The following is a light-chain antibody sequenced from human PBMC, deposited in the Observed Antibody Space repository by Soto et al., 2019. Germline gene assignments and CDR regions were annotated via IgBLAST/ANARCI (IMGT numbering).Light chain of an antibody. CDR3: QQYGSSPWT. CDR2: GAS. CDR1: QSVSSNY. Sequence: DMGLTQSPGTLSLSPGERATLSCRASQSVSSNYLAWYQQKPGQAPRPLIYGASSRATGIPDRFSGSGAGTDFTLTISRLEPEDFAVYYCQQYGSSPWTFGQGTKVDIK. J-gene: IGKJ1*01. V-gene: IGKV3-20*01.